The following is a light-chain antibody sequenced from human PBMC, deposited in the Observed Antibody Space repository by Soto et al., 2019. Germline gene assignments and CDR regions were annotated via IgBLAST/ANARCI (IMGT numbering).Light chain of an antibody. V-gene: IGKV3-15*01. Sequence: EIVMTQSPATLSVSPGERATLSCRASQGVSSNLAWYQQKPGQAPRLLIYGASTRATGIPARFSGSGSGTEFTLTISSLQSEDLAVYYCQQYTNWPQTFGQGTKVEIK. J-gene: IGKJ1*01. CDR3: QQYTNWPQT. CDR1: QGVSSN. CDR2: GAS.